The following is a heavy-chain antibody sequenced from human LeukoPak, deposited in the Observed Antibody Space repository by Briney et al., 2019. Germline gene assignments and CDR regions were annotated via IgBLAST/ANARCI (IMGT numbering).Heavy chain of an antibody. Sequence: GGSLRLSCAASGFTFSRYSMNWVRQAPGKGLEGGAYISKSSSHIYYADPQKGQYIISRDNDKNSPYEQMNSLSAEDTAVYYCARKRTMGATPDAFDIWGQGTMVTVSS. J-gene: IGHJ3*02. CDR2: ISKSSSHI. D-gene: IGHD1-26*01. V-gene: IGHV3-21*06. CDR1: GFTFSRYS. CDR3: ARKRTMGATPDAFDI.